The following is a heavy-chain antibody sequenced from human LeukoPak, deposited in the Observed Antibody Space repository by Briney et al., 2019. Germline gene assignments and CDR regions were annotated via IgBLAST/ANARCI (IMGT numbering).Heavy chain of an antibody. Sequence: GGSLRLSCAASGFTFISYGMHWVRQAPGKGLEWVAFIRYDGSNKYYADSVKGRFTISRDNSKNTLYLQMNSLRAEDTAVYYCARVRCSGGSCYSYYFDYWGQGTLVTVSS. CDR3: ARVRCSGGSCYSYYFDY. CDR2: IRYDGSNK. D-gene: IGHD2-15*01. J-gene: IGHJ4*02. V-gene: IGHV3-30*02. CDR1: GFTFISYG.